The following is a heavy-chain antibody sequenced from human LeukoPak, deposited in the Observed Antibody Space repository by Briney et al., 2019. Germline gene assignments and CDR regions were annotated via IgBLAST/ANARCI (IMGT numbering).Heavy chain of an antibody. Sequence: PGGSLRLSCAASGFTFSTYGMHWVRQAPGKGLEWVAFIRYDGSNKYYADFVKGRFTISRDNSKNTLYLEMNCLRTEDTAVYYCAKFLYDYGDYSWFDPWGQGTLVTVSS. V-gene: IGHV3-30*02. J-gene: IGHJ5*02. CDR2: IRYDGSNK. D-gene: IGHD4-17*01. CDR3: AKFLYDYGDYSWFDP. CDR1: GFTFSTYG.